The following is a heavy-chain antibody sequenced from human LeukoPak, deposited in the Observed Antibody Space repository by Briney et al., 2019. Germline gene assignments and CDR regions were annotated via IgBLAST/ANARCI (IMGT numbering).Heavy chain of an antibody. V-gene: IGHV3-21*01. CDR3: AKVDRGDYSSSPVPYYNYYMNV. D-gene: IGHD6-13*01. Sequence: PGGSLRLSCAASGFTFSSYSMNWVRQAPGRGLEWVSCISSSSSPIFYSDSVRGRFTISRDNAKNLLYLHMNSLRVEDTAVYYCAKVDRGDYSSSPVPYYNYYMNVWGKGTTVTVSS. CDR1: GFTFSSYS. CDR2: ISSSSSPI. J-gene: IGHJ6*03.